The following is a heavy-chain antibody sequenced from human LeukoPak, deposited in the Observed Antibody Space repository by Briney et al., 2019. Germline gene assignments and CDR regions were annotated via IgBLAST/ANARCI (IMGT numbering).Heavy chain of an antibody. CDR1: GYTFTSYG. J-gene: IGHJ4*02. V-gene: IGHV1-18*01. CDR2: ISGYNGNT. CDR3: ARDFHSSGYYHYFHY. D-gene: IGHD3-22*01. Sequence: GASVKVSCKASGYTFTSYGISWVRQAPGQALEWMGWISGYNGNTNYAQKLQGRVTMTTDTSTSTAYMELRSVRSYDTAVYYCARDFHSSGYYHYFHYWGQGTLVTVSS.